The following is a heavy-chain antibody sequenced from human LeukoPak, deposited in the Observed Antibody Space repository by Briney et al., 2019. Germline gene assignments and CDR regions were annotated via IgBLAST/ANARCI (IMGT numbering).Heavy chain of an antibody. CDR3: ARGENWGFDN. CDR1: GYSFTNYW. V-gene: IGHV5-51*01. CDR2: IFPGGSET. D-gene: IGHD7-27*01. J-gene: IGHJ4*02. Sequence: PGESLKISCKGSGYSFTNYWIGWVRQMPGKGLEWMGIIFPGGSETRYSPSFQGQVTFSDDKSISTAYLQWSSLKASDTAMYYCARGENWGFDNWGQGTLVTVSS.